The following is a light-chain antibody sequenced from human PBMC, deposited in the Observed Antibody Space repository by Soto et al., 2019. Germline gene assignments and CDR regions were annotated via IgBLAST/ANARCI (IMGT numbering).Light chain of an antibody. CDR1: SSDVGYYNY. V-gene: IGLV2-8*01. CDR3: SSYGGSNNYV. J-gene: IGLJ1*01. Sequence: QSALTQPPSASGSPGQSVTISCTGTSSDVGYYNYVSWYQQHPGKAPKLMIYEVTKRPSGVPDRFSASKSGNTASLTVSGLQAEDEADYYCSSYGGSNNYVFGSGTKLTVL. CDR2: EVT.